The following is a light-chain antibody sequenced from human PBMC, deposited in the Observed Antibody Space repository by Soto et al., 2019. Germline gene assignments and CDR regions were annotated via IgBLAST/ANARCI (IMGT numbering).Light chain of an antibody. J-gene: IGLJ2*01. CDR2: TNN. Sequence: QAVVTQPPSASGTPGQRVTISCSGSSSNIGSYTVNWYQHLPGAAPKLLMHTNNQWPSGVPDRFSGSKSGTSASLAISGLQSGDEADYYCAAWDDSLNGVVFGGGTKLTVL. CDR3: AAWDDSLNGVV. V-gene: IGLV1-44*01. CDR1: SSNIGSYT.